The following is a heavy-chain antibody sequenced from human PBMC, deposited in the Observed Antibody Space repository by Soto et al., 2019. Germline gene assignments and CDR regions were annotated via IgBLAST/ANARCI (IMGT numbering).Heavy chain of an antibody. D-gene: IGHD3-22*01. J-gene: IGHJ4*02. CDR1: GYPITSGFY. Sequence: SETLSLTCGVSGYPITSGFYWGWVRQSPGKGLEWIGSISYSAKTFYNPSLASRLSIAVDTSMNQFSLRLTSVTAADTALYHCTRGAGAPWVRFDSWGQGTLVTVSS. CDR3: TRGAGAPWVRFDS. V-gene: IGHV4-38-2*01. CDR2: ISYSAKT.